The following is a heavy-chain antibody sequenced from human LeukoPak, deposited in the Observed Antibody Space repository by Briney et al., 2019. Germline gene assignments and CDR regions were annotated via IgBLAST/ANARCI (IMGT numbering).Heavy chain of an antibody. CDR1: GFTFSAYW. CDR3: ARGLVHDTNGYYSDY. V-gene: IGHV3-74*01. J-gene: IGHJ4*02. D-gene: IGHD3-22*01. CDR2: INSDGSRT. Sequence: PGGSLRLSCAASGFTFSAYWMHWVRQAPGKGLVWVSRINSDGSRTTYADSVKGRFTISRDNAKNTLYLQMNSLRAEDTAVYYCARGLVHDTNGYYSDYWGQGTLVTVSS.